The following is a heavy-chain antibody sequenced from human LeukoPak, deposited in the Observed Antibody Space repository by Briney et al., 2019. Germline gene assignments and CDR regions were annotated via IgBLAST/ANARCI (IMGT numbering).Heavy chain of an antibody. J-gene: IGHJ4*02. Sequence: GGSLRLSCAASGFTFSSYSMNWVRQAPGKGLEWVSSISSSSSYRYYADSVKGRFTISRDNAKNSRYLQMNSLRAEGAAVYYCTRDSYYPGVDYWGQGTLVTVSS. D-gene: IGHD3-10*01. V-gene: IGHV3-21*01. CDR2: ISSSSSYR. CDR3: TRDSYYPGVDY. CDR1: GFTFSSYS.